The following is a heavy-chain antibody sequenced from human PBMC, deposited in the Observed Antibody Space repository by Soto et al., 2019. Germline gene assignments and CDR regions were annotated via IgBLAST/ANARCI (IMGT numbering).Heavy chain of an antibody. V-gene: IGHV3-23*01. CDR2: ITRSGDGT. Sequence: PGGSLRLSCAASGFTLSSSAMAWVRQAPGKGLEWVSAITRSGDGTFYADSVKGRFTISRDNSKNTLYLQMNSLSAEDTAVFYCAKDWPNTGPYPEYIQHWGQGTLVTVSS. CDR1: GFTLSSSA. CDR3: AKDWPNTGPYPEYIQH. J-gene: IGHJ1*01. D-gene: IGHD2-8*02.